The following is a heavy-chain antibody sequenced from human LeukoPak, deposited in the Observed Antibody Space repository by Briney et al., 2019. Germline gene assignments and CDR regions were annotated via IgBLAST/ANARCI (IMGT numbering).Heavy chain of an antibody. J-gene: IGHJ5*02. D-gene: IGHD3-10*01. Sequence: SETLSLTCTVSGGSISSYYWSWIRQPPGKGLEWIGYIYYSGSTYYNPSLKSRVTMSVDTSKNQFSLNLTSVTAADTAVYYCAREYGSGSEFDPWGQGTLVTVSS. CDR1: GGSISSYY. CDR3: AREYGSGSEFDP. V-gene: IGHV4-59*12. CDR2: IYYSGST.